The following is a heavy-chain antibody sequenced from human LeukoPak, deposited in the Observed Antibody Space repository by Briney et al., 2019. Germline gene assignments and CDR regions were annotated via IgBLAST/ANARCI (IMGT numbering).Heavy chain of an antibody. J-gene: IGHJ4*02. Sequence: GGSLRLSCAASGFTFSSYVMHWVRQAPGKGLEWVAIISYDGSNEYYADSVKGRFTISRDNSKNTLYLQMNSLRAADTAVYYCARDPGYSYDLIHYFDYWGQGTLVTVSS. CDR2: ISYDGSNE. D-gene: IGHD5-18*01. CDR3: ARDPGYSYDLIHYFDY. CDR1: GFTFSSYV. V-gene: IGHV3-30*04.